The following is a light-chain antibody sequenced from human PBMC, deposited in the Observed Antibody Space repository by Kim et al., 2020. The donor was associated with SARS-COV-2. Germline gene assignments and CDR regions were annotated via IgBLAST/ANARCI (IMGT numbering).Light chain of an antibody. CDR2: KVS. Sequence: QPASFAGRSSQNLVHSEGNTYLNWFQQRPGQCPRRLIYKVSNRDSGAPDRFSGSGAGTDFTLKISGVEAEDVGVYNCMQNTHWTFTFGQGTKLEI. CDR3: MQNTHWTFT. J-gene: IGKJ2*01. V-gene: IGKV2-30*02. CDR1: QNLVHSEGNTY.